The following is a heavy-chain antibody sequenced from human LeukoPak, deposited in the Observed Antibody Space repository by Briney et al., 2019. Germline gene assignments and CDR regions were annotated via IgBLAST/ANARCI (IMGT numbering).Heavy chain of an antibody. Sequence: GGSLRLSCAASGFIFSSYAMSWVRQAPGKGLEWVSAISGSGGSTYYADSVKGRFTISRDNSKNTLYLQMNSLRAEDTAVYYCAKDGYSSSWYYFDHWGQGTLVTVSS. D-gene: IGHD6-13*01. CDR2: ISGSGGST. V-gene: IGHV3-23*01. CDR1: GFIFSSYA. CDR3: AKDGYSSSWYYFDH. J-gene: IGHJ4*02.